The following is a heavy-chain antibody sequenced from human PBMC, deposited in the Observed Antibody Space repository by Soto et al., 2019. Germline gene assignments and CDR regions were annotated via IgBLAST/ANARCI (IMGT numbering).Heavy chain of an antibody. CDR3: ARDLGLVLEYSSSPLSYYGMDV. J-gene: IGHJ6*02. CDR1: GYTFTNYY. Sequence: GASVKVSCKASGYTFTNYYMHWVRQAPGQGLEWMGVINPSGGSTSYAQKFQGRVTMTRDTSTSTVYMELSSLRAEDTAVYYCARDLGLVLEYSSSPLSYYGMDVWGQGTTVTVSS. CDR2: INPSGGST. V-gene: IGHV1-46*01. D-gene: IGHD6-6*01.